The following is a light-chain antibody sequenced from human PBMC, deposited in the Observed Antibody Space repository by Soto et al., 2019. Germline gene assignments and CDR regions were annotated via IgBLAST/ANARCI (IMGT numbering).Light chain of an antibody. CDR2: AAS. Sequence: DTQMTQSPSSLSASVGDRVTITCRASQSISNYVNWYQQRPGKAPKLLIYAASNLHSGVPSRFSGSGSGRAFTLTISSLHPEDFATYYCQQSYHTLPLTFGGGTKVEV. J-gene: IGKJ4*02. V-gene: IGKV1-39*01. CDR3: QQSYHTLPLT. CDR1: QSISNY.